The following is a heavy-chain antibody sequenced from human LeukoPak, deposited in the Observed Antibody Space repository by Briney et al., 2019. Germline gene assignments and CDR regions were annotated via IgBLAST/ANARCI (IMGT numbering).Heavy chain of an antibody. J-gene: IGHJ3*02. CDR3: ARSAFLTDI. Sequence: PSETLSLTCAVYGVSFSGYFWSWIRQPPGKGLEWIGEINHSGSTYYNPSLKSRVTISVDMSKNQFSLKLISVTAADTAVYYCARSAFLTDIWGQGTMVTVSS. CDR1: GVSFSGYF. CDR2: INHSGST. V-gene: IGHV4-34*01.